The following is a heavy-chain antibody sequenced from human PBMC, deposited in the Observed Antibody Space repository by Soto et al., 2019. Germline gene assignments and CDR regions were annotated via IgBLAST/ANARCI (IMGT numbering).Heavy chain of an antibody. CDR1: GGSLSSYY. Sequence: SETLSLTCTVSGGSLSSYYLSWIRPTPGKGLEWIGYIYYSGSTNYNPSLKSRVTISVDTSKNQFSLKLSSVTAADTAVYYCARIYCSSTSCHVDYWGQGTLVTVSS. D-gene: IGHD2-2*01. CDR2: IYYSGST. CDR3: ARIYCSSTSCHVDY. J-gene: IGHJ4*02. V-gene: IGHV4-59*01.